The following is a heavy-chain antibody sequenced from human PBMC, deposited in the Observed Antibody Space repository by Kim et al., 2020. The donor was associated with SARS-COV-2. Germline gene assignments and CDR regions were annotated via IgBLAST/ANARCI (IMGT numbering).Heavy chain of an antibody. J-gene: IGHJ4*01. CDR3: ARDKDYYGSGRRVDY. D-gene: IGHD3-10*01. V-gene: IGHV3-33*05. CDR1: GFTFSSYG. CDR2: ISYDGSNK. Sequence: GGSLGLSCAASGFTFSSYGMHWVRQAPGKGLEWVAVISYDGSNKYYADSVKGRFTISRDNSKNTLYLQMNSLRAEDTAVYYCARDKDYYGSGRRVDYWG.